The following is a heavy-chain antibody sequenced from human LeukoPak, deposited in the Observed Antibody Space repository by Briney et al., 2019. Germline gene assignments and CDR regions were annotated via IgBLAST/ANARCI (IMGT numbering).Heavy chain of an antibody. Sequence: GASVKVSCKASGYTFTSYYMHWVRQAPGQGLEWMGIINPSGGSTSHAQKFQGRVTMTRDTSTSTVYMELSSLRSEDTAVYYCARDLADDAFDIWGQGTMVTVSS. CDR3: ARDLADDAFDI. V-gene: IGHV1-46*01. CDR2: INPSGGST. D-gene: IGHD3-16*01. J-gene: IGHJ3*02. CDR1: GYTFTSYY.